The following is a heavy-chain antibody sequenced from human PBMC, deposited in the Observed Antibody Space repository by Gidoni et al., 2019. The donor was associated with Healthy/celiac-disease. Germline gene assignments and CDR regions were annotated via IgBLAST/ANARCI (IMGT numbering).Heavy chain of an antibody. J-gene: IGHJ4*02. D-gene: IGHD5-12*01. CDR3: ARDTPEDSGYDFNY. Sequence: EVQLVESGDGLVQPGGSLRLSCAASGFTFSRYWMYWVRQAPGKGLVWVSRINSDGSSTSYADSVKGRFTISRDNAKNTLYLQMNSLRAEDTAVYYCARDTPEDSGYDFNYWGQGTLVTVSS. CDR1: GFTFSRYW. V-gene: IGHV3-74*01. CDR2: INSDGSST.